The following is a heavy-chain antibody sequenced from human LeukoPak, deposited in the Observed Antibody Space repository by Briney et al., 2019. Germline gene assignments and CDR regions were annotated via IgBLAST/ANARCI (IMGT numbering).Heavy chain of an antibody. CDR1: GYTFTGYY. V-gene: IGHV1-2*02. Sequence: ASVKVSCKASGYTFTGYYMDWVRQAPGQGLEWMGWINPNSDGTNHPQKFQGRVTMTRDTSIRTAYMELSRLRSDDTAVYYCARGWLRWGNAFDIWGQGTMVTVSS. CDR2: INPNSDGT. J-gene: IGHJ3*02. D-gene: IGHD5-12*01. CDR3: ARGWLRWGNAFDI.